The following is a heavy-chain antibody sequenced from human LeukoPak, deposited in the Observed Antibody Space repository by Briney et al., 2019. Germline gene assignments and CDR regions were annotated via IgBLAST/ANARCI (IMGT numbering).Heavy chain of an antibody. CDR3: VKGGIYCSSTSCYAGTAEYFQH. V-gene: IGHV3-64D*06. CDR1: GFTFSSYA. CDR2: ISSNGGST. J-gene: IGHJ1*01. Sequence: PWGSLRLCCSASGFTFSSYAMHWVRQAPGKGLEYVSAISSNGGSTYYADSVKGRFTISRDNSKNTLYLQMSSLRAEDTAVYYCVKGGIYCSSTSCYAGTAEYFQHWGQGTLVTVSS. D-gene: IGHD2-2*01.